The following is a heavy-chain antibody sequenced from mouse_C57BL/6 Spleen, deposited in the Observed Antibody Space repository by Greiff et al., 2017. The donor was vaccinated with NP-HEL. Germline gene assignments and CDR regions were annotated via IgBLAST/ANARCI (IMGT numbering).Heavy chain of an antibody. J-gene: IGHJ2*01. V-gene: IGHV7-1*01. CDR2: SRNKANDYTT. CDR1: GFTFSDFY. CDR3: ARRGEFVGYFDY. Sequence: EVMLVESGGGLVQSGRSLRLSCATSGFTFSDFYMEWVRQAPGKGLEWIAASRNKANDYTTEYSASVKGRFIVSRDTSQSILYLQMNALRAEDTAIYYCARRGEFVGYFDYWGQGTTLTVSS.